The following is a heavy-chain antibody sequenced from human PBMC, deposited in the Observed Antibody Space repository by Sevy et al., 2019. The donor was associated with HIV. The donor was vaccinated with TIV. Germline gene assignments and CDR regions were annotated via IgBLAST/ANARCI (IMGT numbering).Heavy chain of an antibody. Sequence: GGSLRLSCAASGFTFSGYAMSWVRQAPGKGLEWVSGISGSGDNSYYADSVKGRFTISRDNSKNTLYLQMNILRAEDTAVSYCAKGDFYYDSSGYYLFDHWGQGTLVTVSS. CDR2: ISGSGDNS. V-gene: IGHV3-23*01. J-gene: IGHJ4*02. CDR1: GFTFSGYA. CDR3: AKGDFYYDSSGYYLFDH. D-gene: IGHD3-22*01.